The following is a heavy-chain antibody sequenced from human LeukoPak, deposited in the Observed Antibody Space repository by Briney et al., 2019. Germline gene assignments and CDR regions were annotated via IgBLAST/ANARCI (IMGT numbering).Heavy chain of an antibody. J-gene: IGHJ4*02. D-gene: IGHD1-26*01. Sequence: SETLSLTCTVSGGSISRNYWSWIRQPPGKGLEWIGYIYSSGTTNYNPSLKSRVTISVDTSKNQFSLKLSSVTAADTAVYYCARWSGSSLDYWGQGTLVTVSS. CDR3: ARWSGSSLDY. V-gene: IGHV4-59*08. CDR2: IYSSGTT. CDR1: GGSISRNY.